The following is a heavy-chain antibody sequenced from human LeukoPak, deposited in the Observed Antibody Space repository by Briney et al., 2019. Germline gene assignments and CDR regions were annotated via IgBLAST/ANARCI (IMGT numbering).Heavy chain of an antibody. V-gene: IGHV4-59*01. CDR2: IYYSGST. CDR1: GGSISSYY. J-gene: IGHJ6*02. Sequence: SQTLSLTCTVSGGSISSYYWSWIRQPPGKGLGWIGYIYYSGSTNYNPSLKSRVTISVDTSKNQFSLKLSSVTAADTAVYYCARVTIVGTTTRGDYYYGMDVWGQGTTVTVS. D-gene: IGHD1-26*01. CDR3: ARVTIVGTTTRGDYYYGMDV.